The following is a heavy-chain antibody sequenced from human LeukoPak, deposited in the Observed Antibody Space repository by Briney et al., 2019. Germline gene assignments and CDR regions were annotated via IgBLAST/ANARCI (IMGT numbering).Heavy chain of an antibody. V-gene: IGHV4-34*01. J-gene: IGHJ4*02. CDR1: GGSFSGYY. D-gene: IGHD3-10*01. CDR2: INHSGST. Sequence: SETLSLTCAVYGGSFSGYYWSWIRQPPGKGLEWIGEINHSGSTNYNPSLKSRVTISVDTSKNQFSVKLNSVTAADTAVYYCARSQNYYRSGDYWSPGTLVTVSS. CDR3: ARSQNYYRSGDY.